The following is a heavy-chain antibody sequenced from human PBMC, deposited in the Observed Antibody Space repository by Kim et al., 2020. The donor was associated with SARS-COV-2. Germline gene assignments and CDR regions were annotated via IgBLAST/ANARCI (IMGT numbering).Heavy chain of an antibody. CDR2: IWYDGSNK. J-gene: IGHJ4*01. V-gene: IGHV3-33*01. CDR3: ARGEDSSGSYHYYFDY. D-gene: IGHD3-22*01. Sequence: GGSLRLSCAASGFTFSSYGMHWVRQAPCKGLEWVAVIWYDGSNKYYADSVKGRFTISRDNSKNTLYLQMNSLRAEDTAVYYCARGEDSSGSYHYYFDYWG. CDR1: GFTFSSYG.